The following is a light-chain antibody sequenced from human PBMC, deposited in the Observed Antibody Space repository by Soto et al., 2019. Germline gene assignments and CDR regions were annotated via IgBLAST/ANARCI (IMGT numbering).Light chain of an antibody. CDR2: EGS. CDR1: NSDVGGYNL. Sequence: QSALTQPASVSGSLGQSITISCTGTNSDVGGYNLVSWYQQHPGKAPKLMTYEGSKRPSGVSNRFSGSKSGNTASLTISGLQAEDEADYYCCSYVGSSTWVFGGGTKLTVL. CDR3: CSYVGSSTWV. V-gene: IGLV2-23*01. J-gene: IGLJ3*02.